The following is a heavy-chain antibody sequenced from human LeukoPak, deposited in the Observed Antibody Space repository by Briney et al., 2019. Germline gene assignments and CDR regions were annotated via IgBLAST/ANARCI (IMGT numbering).Heavy chain of an antibody. CDR1: GYDFTTYW. CDR2: IYPGDSDT. CDR3: ARMTSDWYFDY. Sequence: GESLKISCKGSGYDFTTYWIAWVRQMPGKGLEWMGIIYPGDSDTRYSPSFEGQVTISADKSVSTAYLRWSSLKASDTAIYLCARMTSDWYFDYWGQGTLVTVSS. V-gene: IGHV5-51*01. D-gene: IGHD6-19*01. J-gene: IGHJ4*02.